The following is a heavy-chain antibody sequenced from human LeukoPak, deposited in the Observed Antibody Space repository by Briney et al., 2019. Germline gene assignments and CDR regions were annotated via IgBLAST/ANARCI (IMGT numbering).Heavy chain of an antibody. CDR3: ARTMITFGGVLNWFDP. CDR1: GGSISSSSYY. CDR2: IYYSGST. Sequence: PSETLSLTCTVSGGSISSSSYYWGWIRQPPGKGLEWIGSIYYSGSTYYNPSLKSRVTMSVDTSKNQFSLKLSSVTAADTAVYYCARTMITFGGVLNWFDPWGQGTLVTVSS. V-gene: IGHV4-39*07. D-gene: IGHD3-16*01. J-gene: IGHJ5*02.